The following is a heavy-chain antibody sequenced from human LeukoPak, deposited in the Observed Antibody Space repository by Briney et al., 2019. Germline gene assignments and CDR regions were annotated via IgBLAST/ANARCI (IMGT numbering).Heavy chain of an antibody. V-gene: IGHV1-8*01. D-gene: IGHD3-22*01. J-gene: IGHJ4*02. CDR3: ARKTTWGHYYDSSGYYSLDY. Sequence: ASVKVSCKASGYTFTSYDIHWVRQATGQGLEWMGRMNPNRGDTGYAQKFQGRVTMTRNTSISTAYMELSSLRSEDTAVYYCARKTTWGHYYDSSGYYSLDYWGQGTLVTVSS. CDR1: GYTFTSYD. CDR2: MNPNRGDT.